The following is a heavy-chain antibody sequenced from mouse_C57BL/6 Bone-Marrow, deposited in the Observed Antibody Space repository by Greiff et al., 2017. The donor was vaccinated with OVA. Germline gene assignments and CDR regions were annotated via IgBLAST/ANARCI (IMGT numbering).Heavy chain of an antibody. V-gene: IGHV3-5*01. D-gene: IGHD2-3*01. CDR1: GISITTGNYR. CDR3: ARDGVGYDSGWYFDV. Sequence: EVQLVESGPGLVKPSQTVFLTCTVTGISITTGNYRWSWIRQFPGNKLEWIGYIYYSGTITYNPSLTSRTTITRDNPKNQFFLEMNSLTAEDTATYYCARDGVGYDSGWYFDVWGTGTTVTVSS. J-gene: IGHJ1*03. CDR2: IYYSGTI.